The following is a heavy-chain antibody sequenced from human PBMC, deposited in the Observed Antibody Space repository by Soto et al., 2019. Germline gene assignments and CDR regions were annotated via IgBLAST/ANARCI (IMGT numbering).Heavy chain of an antibody. J-gene: IGHJ5*02. CDR1: GFSIISYY. Sequence: PSETHSLTSTFSGFSIISYYWSWIRQPPGKGLEWIGYIYYSGSTNYNPSLKSRVTISVDTSKNQFSLKLSSVTAADTAVYYCARLTITMVRGNWFDPWGQGTLVTVSS. CDR3: ARLTITMVRGNWFDP. CDR2: IYYSGST. D-gene: IGHD3-10*01. V-gene: IGHV4-59*01.